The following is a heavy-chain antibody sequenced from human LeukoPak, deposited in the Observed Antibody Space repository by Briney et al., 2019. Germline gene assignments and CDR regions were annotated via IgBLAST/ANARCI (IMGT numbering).Heavy chain of an antibody. CDR2: IYYSGST. CDR1: GGSVSSGSYY. D-gene: IGHD3-16*01. Sequence: PSETLSPTCTVSGGSVSSGSYYWSWIRLPPGKGLEWLGYIYYSGSTNYNPSLKSRVTISVDTSKNQFSLKLSSVTAADTAVYYCARDGGHVVTGEYYFDYWGQGTLVTVSS. J-gene: IGHJ4*02. V-gene: IGHV4-61*01. CDR3: ARDGGHVVTGEYYFDY.